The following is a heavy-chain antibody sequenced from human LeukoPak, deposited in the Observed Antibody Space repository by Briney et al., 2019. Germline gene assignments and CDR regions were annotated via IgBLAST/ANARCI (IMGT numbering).Heavy chain of an antibody. Sequence: PGGSLRLSCAASGFTFSSYNMNWVRQAPGKGLEWVSYMSSSTSSRYYADSVKGRFTISRDNDKNSLYLQMNSLRAEDTAVYHCARAVTCSSTSCYGTDWFDPWGQGTLVTVSS. D-gene: IGHD2-2*01. V-gene: IGHV3-48*01. CDR1: GFTFSSYN. CDR2: MSSSTSSR. CDR3: ARAVTCSSTSCYGTDWFDP. J-gene: IGHJ5*02.